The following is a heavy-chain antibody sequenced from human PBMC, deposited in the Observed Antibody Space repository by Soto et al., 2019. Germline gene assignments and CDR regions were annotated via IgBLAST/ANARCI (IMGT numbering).Heavy chain of an antibody. CDR1: EFTFSGYA. CDR3: ASCTTCHYYYYYYGMDV. CDR2: ISYDGSSN. V-gene: IGHV3-30-3*01. D-gene: IGHD2-2*01. Sequence: QLVESGGGVVQPGRSLRLSCAASEFTFSGYAMHWVRQAPGKGLEWVAVISYDGSSNSYADSVKGRFTISRDNSKNTLYLQMNSLRAADTAVYYCASCTTCHYYYYYYGMDVWGQGTTVTVSS. J-gene: IGHJ6*02.